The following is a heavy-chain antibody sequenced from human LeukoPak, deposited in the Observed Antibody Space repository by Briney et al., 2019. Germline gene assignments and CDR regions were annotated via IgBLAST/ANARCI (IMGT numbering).Heavy chain of an antibody. CDR2: IYSGGST. V-gene: IGHV3-66*02. D-gene: IGHD3-22*01. CDR3: ARERAITMIVGGAFDI. J-gene: IGHJ3*02. CDR1: GFTVSSNY. Sequence: GGSLRLSCAASGFTVSSNYMSWVRQAPGKGLEWVSVIYSGGSTYYADSVKGRFTISRDNSKNTLYLQMNSLRAADTAVYYCARERAITMIVGGAFDIWGQGTMVTVSS.